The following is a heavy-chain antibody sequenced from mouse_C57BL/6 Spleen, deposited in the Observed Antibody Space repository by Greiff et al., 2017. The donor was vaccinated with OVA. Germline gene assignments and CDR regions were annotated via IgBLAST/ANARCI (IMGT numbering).Heavy chain of an antibody. CDR1: GYTFTSYW. J-gene: IGHJ3*01. Sequence: QVQLQQPGAELVRPGSSVKLSCKASGYTFTSYWMDWVKQRPGQGLEWIGNIYPSDSATHYNQKFKDKATLTVDKSSSTAYMQLSSLTSEDSAVYYCARNGFYDYDPFAYWGQGTLVTVSA. V-gene: IGHV1-61*01. CDR3: ARNGFYDYDPFAY. D-gene: IGHD2-4*01. CDR2: IYPSDSAT.